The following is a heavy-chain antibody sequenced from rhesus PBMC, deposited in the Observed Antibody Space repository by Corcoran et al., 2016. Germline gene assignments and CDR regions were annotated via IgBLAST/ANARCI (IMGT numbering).Heavy chain of an antibody. Sequence: QVQLQESGPGLVKPSETLSVTCAVSGGSISSSYWSWIRQAPGKGLEWIGYIYGSGSSTNYNPSLKSRVTLSVDTSKNQLSLKLSSVTAADTAVYYCASVHHDWDAFDFWGQGLRVTVSS. V-gene: IGHV4-169*02. D-gene: IGHD3-3*01. CDR2: IYGSGSST. J-gene: IGHJ3*01. CDR3: ASVHHDWDAFDF. CDR1: GGSISSSY.